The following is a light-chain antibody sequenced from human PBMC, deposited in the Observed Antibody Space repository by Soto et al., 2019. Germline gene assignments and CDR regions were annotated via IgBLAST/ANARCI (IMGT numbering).Light chain of an antibody. Sequence: EIVMTQSPATLSVSLGERATLSCRASQSVNSNLAWYQHKPGQAPRLLIYGASTRATGIPARFGGSGSGTEFTLTISSLQSEDFAVYYCQQYKDWPLWTFGQGTKVEIE. CDR1: QSVNSN. CDR3: QQYKDWPLWT. J-gene: IGKJ1*01. CDR2: GAS. V-gene: IGKV3-15*01.